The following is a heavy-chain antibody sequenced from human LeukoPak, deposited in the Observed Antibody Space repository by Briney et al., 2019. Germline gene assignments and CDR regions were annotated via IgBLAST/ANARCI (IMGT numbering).Heavy chain of an antibody. CDR3: AREFGQPNDAFDI. CDR2: INPSGGST. J-gene: IGHJ3*02. D-gene: IGHD3-10*01. V-gene: IGHV1-46*01. Sequence: APVKVSCKASGYTFTSYGISWVRQAPGQGLEWMGIINPSGGSTSYAQKFQGRVTMTRDTSTSTVYMELSSLRSEDTAVYYCAREFGQPNDAFDIWGQGTMVTVSS. CDR1: GYTFTSYG.